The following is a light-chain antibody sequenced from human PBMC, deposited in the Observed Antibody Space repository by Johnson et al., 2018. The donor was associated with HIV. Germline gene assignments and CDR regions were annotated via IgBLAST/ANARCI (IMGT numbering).Light chain of an antibody. CDR2: DNN. V-gene: IGLV1-51*01. J-gene: IGLJ1*01. CDR3: GTWDSSLSAYV. Sequence: QSVLTQLPSVSAAPGQKVTISCSGSSSNIGRNYVSWYQQLPGTAPKLLIFDNNKRPSGIPDRFSASKSGTSATLGITGLQTGDEADYYCGTWDSSLSAYVFGTGTKVTVL. CDR1: SSNIGRNY.